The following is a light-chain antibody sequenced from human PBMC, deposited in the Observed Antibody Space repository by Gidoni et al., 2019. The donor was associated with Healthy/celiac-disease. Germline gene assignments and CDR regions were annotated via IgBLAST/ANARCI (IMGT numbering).Light chain of an antibody. V-gene: IGKV3-11*01. CDR3: QQRSNWPIT. CDR2: DAS. J-gene: IGKJ5*01. Sequence: EIVLTQSPATLSLSPGERATLSCRASQSVSSYLAWYQQKPGQAPRLLIYDASNRATGILARFSVSGSGTDFTLTISSLEPEDFAVYYCQQRSNWPITFGQGTRLEIK. CDR1: QSVSSY.